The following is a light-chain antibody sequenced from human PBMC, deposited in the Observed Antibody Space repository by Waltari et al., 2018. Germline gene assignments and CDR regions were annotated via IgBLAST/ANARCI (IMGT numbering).Light chain of an antibody. CDR3: QQYSEWPRT. CDR2: GAS. Sequence: EIVMTQSPATLSVSPGERATLSCRASQSISSNLAWFQQRPGRAPRLLLYGASTRATGIPATFSGSGSGTEFTLTISSPQSEDFAVYYCQQYSEWPRTFGQGTKVEI. CDR1: QSISSN. J-gene: IGKJ1*01. V-gene: IGKV3-15*01.